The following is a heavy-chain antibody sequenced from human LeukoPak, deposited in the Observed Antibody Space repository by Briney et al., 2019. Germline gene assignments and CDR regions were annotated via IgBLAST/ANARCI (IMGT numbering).Heavy chain of an antibody. CDR3: ARGTYYYDSSGYSYYYYYMDV. Sequence: ASVKVSCKASGYTFTSYGISWVRQAPGQGLEWMGWISAYNGNTNYAQKLQGRVTMTTDTSTSTAYMELRSLRSDDTAVYYCARGTYYYDSSGYSYYYYYMDVWGKGTTVTISS. CDR1: GYTFTSYG. D-gene: IGHD3-22*01. J-gene: IGHJ6*03. V-gene: IGHV1-18*01. CDR2: ISAYNGNT.